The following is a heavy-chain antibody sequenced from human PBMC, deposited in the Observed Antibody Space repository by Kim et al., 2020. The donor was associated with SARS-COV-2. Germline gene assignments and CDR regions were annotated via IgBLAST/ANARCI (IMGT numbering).Heavy chain of an antibody. CDR2: LYYNGGT. D-gene: IGHD5-12*01. J-gene: IGHJ6*02. CDR3: ARREEFSGYDGDYYFYGMDV. Sequence: SETLSLTCSVSGGSISVSNFFWVWFRQPPGKGLEWIASLYYNGGTYYNPSLKSQVTISGDTSKNQFSLTLSSVTAADTAVYYCARREEFSGYDGDYYFYGMDVWGQGTTVIVSS. V-gene: IGHV4-39*01. CDR1: GGSISVSNFF.